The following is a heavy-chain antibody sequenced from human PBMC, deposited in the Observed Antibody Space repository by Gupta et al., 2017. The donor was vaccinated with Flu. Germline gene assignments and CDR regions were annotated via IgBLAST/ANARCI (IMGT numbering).Heavy chain of an antibody. D-gene: IGHD6-13*01. CDR3: ARDNVPAAAGYYYYGMNV. Sequence: QVQLQQSGPGLVKPAQTLSLTCAISGDSVSSNSAAWNWTRQSPSRGLEWLGRTYYRSKWYNQYAASVRSRIIINPDTSKNQFSLQLNSVTPEDTAVYYCARDNVPAAAGYYYYGMNVWGQGTTVTVSS. V-gene: IGHV6-1*01. CDR1: GDSVSSNSAA. J-gene: IGHJ6*02. CDR2: TYYRSKWYN.